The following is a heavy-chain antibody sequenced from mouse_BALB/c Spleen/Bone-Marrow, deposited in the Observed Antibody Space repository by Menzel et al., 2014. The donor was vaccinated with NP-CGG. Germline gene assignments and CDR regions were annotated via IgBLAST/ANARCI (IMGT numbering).Heavy chain of an antibody. CDR3: ARRGTGTGSYYFDY. Sequence: VQRVESGGDLVKPGGSLKLSCAASGFTFSNYGMSWVRQTPDKRLEWVATISSVGSYTYYPDSVKGRFTISRDNAKNTLFLQMSSLKSEDTAMYYCARRGTGTGSYYFDYWGQGTTLTVSS. V-gene: IGHV5-6*01. CDR1: GFTFSNYG. CDR2: ISSVGSYT. D-gene: IGHD4-1*01. J-gene: IGHJ2*01.